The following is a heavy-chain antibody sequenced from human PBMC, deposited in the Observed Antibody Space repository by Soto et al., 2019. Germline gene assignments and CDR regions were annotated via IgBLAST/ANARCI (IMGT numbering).Heavy chain of an antibody. CDR3: ARTIGGATPDAFDI. J-gene: IGHJ3*02. CDR1: GFTFSDHY. V-gene: IGHV3-72*01. CDR2: TRNKANSYTT. D-gene: IGHD1-26*01. Sequence: GGSLRLSCAASGFTFSDHYMDWVRQAPGKGLEWVGRTRNKANSYTTEYAASVKGRFTISRDDSKNSLYLQMNSLKTEDTAVYYCARTIGGATPDAFDIWGQGTMVTVSS.